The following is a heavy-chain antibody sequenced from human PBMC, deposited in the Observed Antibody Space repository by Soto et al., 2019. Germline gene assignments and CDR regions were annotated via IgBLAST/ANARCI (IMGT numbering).Heavy chain of an antibody. D-gene: IGHD3-10*01. J-gene: IGHJ4*02. Sequence: PSETLSLTCTVSGGSISSSSYYWGWIRQPPGKGLEWIGSIYYSGSTYYNPSLKSRVTISVDTSKNQFSLKLSSVTAADTAVYYCARRADYYGSGSYFGYWGQGTLVTVSS. CDR3: ARRADYYGSGSYFGY. V-gene: IGHV4-39*01. CDR1: GGSISSSSYY. CDR2: IYYSGST.